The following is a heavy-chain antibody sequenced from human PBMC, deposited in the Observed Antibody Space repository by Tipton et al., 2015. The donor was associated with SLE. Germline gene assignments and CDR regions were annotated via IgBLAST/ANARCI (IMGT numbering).Heavy chain of an antibody. Sequence: TLSLTCTVSGGSIISGGYYWSWIRQRPGKGLEWIGYGYYSGTTHDNPSLKSRVTMSVDMSKNQFSLRLTSVTAADTAVYYCARTLGAIAHTVYDAFDIWGQGKMVTVSS. D-gene: IGHD1-26*01. V-gene: IGHV4-61*08. CDR1: GGSIISGGYY. CDR2: GYYSGTT. CDR3: ARTLGAIAHTVYDAFDI. J-gene: IGHJ3*02.